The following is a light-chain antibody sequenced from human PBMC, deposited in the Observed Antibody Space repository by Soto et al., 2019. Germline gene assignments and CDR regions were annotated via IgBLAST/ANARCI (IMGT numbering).Light chain of an antibody. CDR2: GTS. V-gene: IGKV3-15*01. J-gene: IGKJ5*01. Sequence: EIVMTQSPATRSVSPGERVTLSCRASQSISSNLVWYEQKPGQAPSLLMYGTSTRATGIPASFSGIGSGTKFTPTINSLQSEDVAVYYCQHSNTLSSITFGQGTRLDIK. CDR3: QHSNTLSSIT. CDR1: QSISSN.